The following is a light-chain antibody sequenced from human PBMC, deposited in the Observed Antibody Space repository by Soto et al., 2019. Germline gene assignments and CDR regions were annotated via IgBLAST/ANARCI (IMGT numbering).Light chain of an antibody. J-gene: IGKJ1*01. CDR3: QQYGSSPWT. CDR2: GTS. Sequence: IVLKQSPGTLSLSPGERATLFCSASQSISSSYLAWYQQKPGQAPRLLIYGTSSRATGIPDRFSGSGSGTDFTLTISGLEPEDFAVYYCQQYGSSPWTFGQGTKVDIK. V-gene: IGKV3-20*01. CDR1: QSISSSY.